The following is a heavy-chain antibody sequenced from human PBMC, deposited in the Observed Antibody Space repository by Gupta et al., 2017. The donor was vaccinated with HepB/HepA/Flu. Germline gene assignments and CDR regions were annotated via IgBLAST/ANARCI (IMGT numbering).Heavy chain of an antibody. J-gene: IGHJ4*02. CDR3: ARLRQYGDYEYFDY. D-gene: IGHD4-17*01. Sequence: EVQLVESGGGLVQPGGSLRLSCAASGFTFSSYWMSWVRQAPGKGLEWVANIKQDGSEKYYVDSVKGRFTISRDNAKNSLYLQMNSLRAEDTAVYYCARLRQYGDYEYFDYWGQGTLVTVSS. CDR1: GFTFSSYW. CDR2: IKQDGSEK. V-gene: IGHV3-7*01.